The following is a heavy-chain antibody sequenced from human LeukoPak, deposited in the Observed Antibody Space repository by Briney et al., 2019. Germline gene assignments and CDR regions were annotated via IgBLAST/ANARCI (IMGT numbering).Heavy chain of an antibody. CDR3: AKDTVRRYYYYMDV. V-gene: IGHV3-21*04. Sequence: GGSLRLSCAASGFTFNTYTMNWVRQAPGKGLEWVSSITASSTAIYSADSVKGRFTISRDNAKNLLYLQMNTLRAEDTALYYCAKDTVRRYYYYMDVWGKGTTVTVSS. J-gene: IGHJ6*03. D-gene: IGHD2-8*02. CDR2: ITASSTAI. CDR1: GFTFNTYT.